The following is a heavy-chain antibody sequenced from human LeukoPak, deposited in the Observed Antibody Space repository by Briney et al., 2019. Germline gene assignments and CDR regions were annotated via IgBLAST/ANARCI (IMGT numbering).Heavy chain of an antibody. D-gene: IGHD2-2*01. CDR1: GYSISSGYY. J-gene: IGHJ4*02. Sequence: SETLSLTCTVSGYSISSGYYWGWIRQPPGKGLEWIGSIYHSGSTYYNPSLKSRVTISVDTSKNQFSLKLSSVTAADTAVYYCARAGNVVVPAALDYWGQGTLVTVSS. V-gene: IGHV4-38-2*02. CDR2: IYHSGST. CDR3: ARAGNVVVPAALDY.